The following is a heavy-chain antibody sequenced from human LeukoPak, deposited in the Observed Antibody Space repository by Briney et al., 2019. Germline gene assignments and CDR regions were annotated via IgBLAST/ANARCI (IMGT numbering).Heavy chain of an antibody. D-gene: IGHD6-19*01. CDR2: ISYDGSNK. CDR1: GFTFSSYG. V-gene: IGHV3-30*18. Sequence: GRSLRLSCAASGFTFSSYGMHWVRQAPGTGLEWVAVISYDGSNKYYADSVKGRFTISRDNSKSTLYLQMNSLRAEDTAVYYCAKDDASSGLFDYWGQGTLVTVSS. CDR3: AKDDASSGLFDY. J-gene: IGHJ4*02.